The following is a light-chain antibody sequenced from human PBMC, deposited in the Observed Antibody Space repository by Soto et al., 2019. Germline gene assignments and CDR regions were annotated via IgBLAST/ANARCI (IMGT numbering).Light chain of an antibody. J-gene: IGKJ2*01. CDR3: QQYGSSPPYT. Sequence: EIVLTQCPGTLSLSPGERATLSCRASQSVSSSCLAWYQQKPGQAPRLLIYGASSRATGIPDRFSGSGSGTDFTLTISRLEPEDFAVYYCQQYGSSPPYTFGQGTKLEIK. V-gene: IGKV3-20*01. CDR1: QSVSSSC. CDR2: GAS.